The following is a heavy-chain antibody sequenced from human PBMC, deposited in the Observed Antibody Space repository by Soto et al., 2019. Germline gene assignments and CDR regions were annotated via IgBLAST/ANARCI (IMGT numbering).Heavy chain of an antibody. CDR2: IYDTGSA. CDR1: GGSIRDYY. D-gene: IGHD1-26*01. Sequence: SETLSLTCTVSGGSIRDYYWSWIRQSAGKGLEWIGRIYDTGSANYNPSLKSRVTMTVDTSQNQFSLKLSPVTAADTAVYYCARVQRYSASYRWSDPWGQGTLVTVSS. J-gene: IGHJ5*02. CDR3: ARVQRYSASYRWSDP. V-gene: IGHV4-4*07.